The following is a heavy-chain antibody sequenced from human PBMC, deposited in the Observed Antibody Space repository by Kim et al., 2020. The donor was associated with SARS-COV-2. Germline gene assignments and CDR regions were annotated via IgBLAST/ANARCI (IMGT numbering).Heavy chain of an antibody. V-gene: IGHV5-10-1*01. CDR1: GYSFTSYW. J-gene: IGHJ6*02. Sequence: GESLKISCKGSGYSFTSYWISWVRQMPGKGLEWMGRIDPSDSYTNYSPSFQGHVTISADKSISTAYLQWSSLKASDTAMYYCARHPIGYSSSHGVYYYGMDVWGQGTTVTVSS. CDR3: ARHPIGYSSSHGVYYYGMDV. CDR2: IDPSDSYT. D-gene: IGHD6-13*01.